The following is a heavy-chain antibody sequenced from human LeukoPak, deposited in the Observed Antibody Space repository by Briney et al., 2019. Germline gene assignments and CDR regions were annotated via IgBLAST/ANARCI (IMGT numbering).Heavy chain of an antibody. CDR3: AKDMGHSSSSSLDY. D-gene: IGHD6-6*01. V-gene: IGHV3-21*04. CDR1: GFTFSSYT. J-gene: IGHJ4*02. CDR2: ISSSSSYI. Sequence: GSLRLSCAASGFTFSSYTMNWVRQAPGKGLEWVSSISSSSSYIYYADSVKGRFSISRDNAKNSLYLQMNSLRAEDMALYYCAKDMGHSSSSSLDYWGQGTLVTVSS.